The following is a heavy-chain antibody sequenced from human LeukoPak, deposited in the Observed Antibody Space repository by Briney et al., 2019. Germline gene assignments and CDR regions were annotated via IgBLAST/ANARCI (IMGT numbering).Heavy chain of an antibody. CDR3: ARYAGGGYYYDSSGSYYFDY. V-gene: IGHV5-51*01. CDR1: GYSFTSYW. D-gene: IGHD3-22*01. CDR2: IYPGDSDT. Sequence: GESLKISCKGSGYSFTSYWIGWVRQMPGEGLEWMGIIYPGDSDTRYSPSFQGQVTISADKSISTAYLQWSSLKAPDTAMYYCARYAGGGYYYDSSGSYYFDYWGQGTLVTVSS. J-gene: IGHJ4*02.